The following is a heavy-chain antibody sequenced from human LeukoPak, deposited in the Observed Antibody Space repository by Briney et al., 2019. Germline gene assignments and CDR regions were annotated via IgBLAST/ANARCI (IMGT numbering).Heavy chain of an antibody. J-gene: IGHJ4*02. D-gene: IGHD1-14*01. CDR1: GFTVITND. CDR3: ARGVEPLAANTLAY. CDR2: LYIDGNT. Sequence: PGGSLRLSSAASGFTVITNDMTWVRQAPGKGLEWVSVLYIDGNTKYADSVQGRFTISRDNSKTTMYLEMNSLSPDDTAVYYCARGVEPLAANTLAYWGQGTLVSVSS. V-gene: IGHV3-53*01.